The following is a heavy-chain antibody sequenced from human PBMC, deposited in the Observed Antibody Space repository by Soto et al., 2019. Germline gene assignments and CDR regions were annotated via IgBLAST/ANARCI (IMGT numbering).Heavy chain of an antibody. Sequence: SETLSLTCTVSGGSISSGGYYWSWIRQHPGKGLERIGYIYYSGSTYYNPSLKSRVTISVDTSKNQFSLKLSSVTAADTAVYYCARSNYDYIWGSYRYYMDVWGKGTTVTVSS. CDR1: GGSISSGGYY. CDR3: ARSNYDYIWGSYRYYMDV. CDR2: IYYSGST. D-gene: IGHD3-16*02. V-gene: IGHV4-31*03. J-gene: IGHJ6*03.